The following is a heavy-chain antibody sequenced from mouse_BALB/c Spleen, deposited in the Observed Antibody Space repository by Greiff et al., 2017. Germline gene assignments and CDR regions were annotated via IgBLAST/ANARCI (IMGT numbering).Heavy chain of an antibody. Sequence: VQLVESGAELARPGASVKMSCKASGYTFTSYTMHWVKQRPGQGLEWIGYINPSSGYTNYNQKFKDKATLTADKSSSTAYMQLSSLTSEDSAVYYCARNYYGSTGFAYWGQGTLVTVSA. CDR2: INPSSGYT. D-gene: IGHD1-1*01. CDR3: ARNYYGSTGFAY. V-gene: IGHV1-4*01. CDR1: GYTFTSYT. J-gene: IGHJ3*01.